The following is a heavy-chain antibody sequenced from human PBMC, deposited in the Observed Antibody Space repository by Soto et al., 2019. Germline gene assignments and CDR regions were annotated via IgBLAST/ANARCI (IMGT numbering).Heavy chain of an antibody. CDR2: INSDGSST. Sequence: GGSLRLSCAASGFTFSSYWMHWVRQAPGKGLVWVSRINSDGSSTSYADSVKGRFTISRDNAKNTLYLQMNSLRAEDTAVYYCARAPVIRQYYFDYWGQGTLVTVSS. CDR3: ARAPVIRQYYFDY. J-gene: IGHJ4*02. CDR1: GFTFSSYW. D-gene: IGHD4-4*01. V-gene: IGHV3-74*01.